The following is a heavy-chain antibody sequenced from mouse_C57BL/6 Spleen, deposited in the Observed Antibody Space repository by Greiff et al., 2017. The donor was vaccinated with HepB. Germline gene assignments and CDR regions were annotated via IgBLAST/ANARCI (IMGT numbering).Heavy chain of an antibody. J-gene: IGHJ4*01. D-gene: IGHD2-5*01. V-gene: IGHV1-54*01. Sequence: VQLQESGAELVRPGTSVKVSCKASGYAFTNYLIEWVKQRPGQGLEWIGVINPGSGGTNYNEKFKGKATLTEDKSSSTAYMQLSSLTSEDSAVYFCARSPLYSNYPYYYAMDYWGQGTSVTVSS. CDR1: GYAFTNYL. CDR3: ARSPLYSNYPYYYAMDY. CDR2: INPGSGGT.